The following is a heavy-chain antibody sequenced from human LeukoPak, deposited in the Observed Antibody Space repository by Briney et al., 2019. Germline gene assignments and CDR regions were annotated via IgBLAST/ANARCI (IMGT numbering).Heavy chain of an antibody. CDR1: GYTFTSYG. CDR3: ARGSLSVFGSSSGAFYI. CDR2: ISAYNGNT. D-gene: IGHD6-6*01. V-gene: IGHV1-18*01. J-gene: IGHJ3*02. Sequence: ASVKVSCKASGYTFTSYGISWVRQAPGQGLEWMGWISAYNGNTNYAQKLQGRVTMTTDTSTSTAYMELRSLRSDDTAVYYCARGSLSVFGSSSGAFYIWGQGTMVTVSS.